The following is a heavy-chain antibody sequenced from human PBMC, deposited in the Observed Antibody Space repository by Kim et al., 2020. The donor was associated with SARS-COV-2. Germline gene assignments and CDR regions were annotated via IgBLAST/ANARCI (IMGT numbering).Heavy chain of an antibody. D-gene: IGHD3-10*01. CDR1: GYTFTSYA. CDR2: INAGNGNT. Sequence: ASVKVSCKASGYTFTSYAMHWVRQAPGQRLEWMGWINAGNGNTKYSQKFQGRVTITRDTSASTAYMELSSLRSEDTAVYYCAAGRGVNYGMDVWGQGTTVTVSS. J-gene: IGHJ6*02. CDR3: AAGRGVNYGMDV. V-gene: IGHV1-3*01.